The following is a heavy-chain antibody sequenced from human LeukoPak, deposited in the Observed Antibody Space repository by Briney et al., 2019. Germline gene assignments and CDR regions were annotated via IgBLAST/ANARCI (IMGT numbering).Heavy chain of an antibody. CDR3: ARGLRPNYYYYYYMDV. CDR1: GGSFSGYY. CDR2: INHSGST. Sequence: SETLSLTCAVYGGSFSGYYWSWIRQPPGKGLEWLGEINHSGSTNYNPSLKSRVTISVDTSKNQFSLKLSSVTAADTAVYYCARGLRPNYYYYYYMDVWGKGTTVTVSS. D-gene: IGHD3-16*01. J-gene: IGHJ6*03. V-gene: IGHV4-34*01.